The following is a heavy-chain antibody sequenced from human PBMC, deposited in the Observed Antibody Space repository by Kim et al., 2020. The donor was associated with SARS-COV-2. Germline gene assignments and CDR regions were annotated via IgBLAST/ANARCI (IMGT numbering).Heavy chain of an antibody. CDR1: GFTFGDYA. V-gene: IGHV3-49*04. CDR3: TRGVVRGVIYYYYGMDV. Sequence: GGSLRLSCTASGFTFGDYAMSWVRQAPGKGLEWVGFIRSKAYGGTTEYAASVKGRFTISRDDSKSIAYLQMNSLKTEDTAVYYCTRGVVRGVIYYYYGMDVWGQGTTVTVSS. D-gene: IGHD3-10*01. J-gene: IGHJ6*02. CDR2: IRSKAYGGTT.